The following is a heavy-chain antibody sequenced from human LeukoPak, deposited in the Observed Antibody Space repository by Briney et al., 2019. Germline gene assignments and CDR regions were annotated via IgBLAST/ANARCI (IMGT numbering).Heavy chain of an antibody. J-gene: IGHJ4*02. D-gene: IGHD3-9*01. CDR1: GGSISSGGYY. V-gene: IGHV4-31*03. CDR3: ARWGRWDSQGHILTGYYKDY. CDR2: IYYNGST. Sequence: PSETLSLTCTVSGGSISSGGYYWSWIRQHPGKGLEWIGYIYYNGSTYYNPSLKSRVTISVDTSKNQFSLKLSSVTAADTAVYYCARWGRWDSQGHILTGYYKDYWGQGTLVTVSS.